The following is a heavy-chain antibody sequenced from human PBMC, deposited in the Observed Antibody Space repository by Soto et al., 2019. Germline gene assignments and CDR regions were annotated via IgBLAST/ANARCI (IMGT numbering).Heavy chain of an antibody. D-gene: IGHD1-7*01. CDR1: GYTFTSYA. Sequence: ASVKVSCKASGYTFTSYAMHWVRQAPGQGLEWMGWINAGNGNTKYSQKFQGRVTITRDTSASTAYMELSSLRSEDTAVYYCARDRSRGTTGFWYFDLWGRGTLVTVSS. CDR2: INAGNGNT. CDR3: ARDRSRGTTGFWYFDL. J-gene: IGHJ2*01. V-gene: IGHV1-3*01.